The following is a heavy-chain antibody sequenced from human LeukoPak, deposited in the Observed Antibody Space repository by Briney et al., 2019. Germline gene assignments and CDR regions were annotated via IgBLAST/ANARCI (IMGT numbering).Heavy chain of an antibody. CDR1: GFTFNNYG. V-gene: IGHV3-30*18. J-gene: IGHJ4*02. CDR3: AKGPLRGTAAAIDY. D-gene: IGHD2-2*01. CDR2: ISYDGRNK. Sequence: GGSLRLSCAASGFTFNNYGMHRVRQAPGKGLEWVAVISYDGRNKHYPDSVKGRFTISRDISTDTLWLQMDSLRTEDTAVYYCAKGPLRGTAAAIDYWGQGTLVTVSS.